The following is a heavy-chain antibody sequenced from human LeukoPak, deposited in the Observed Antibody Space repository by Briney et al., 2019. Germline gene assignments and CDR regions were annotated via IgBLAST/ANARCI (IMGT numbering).Heavy chain of an antibody. Sequence: ASGKVSCKASGYTFTSYDINWVRQATGQGLEWMGWMNPNSGNTGYEQKFQGRVTITRNTSISTAYMELSSLRSEDTAVYYCARVGADYYYYYMDVWGKGTTVTVSS. CDR3: ARVGADYYYYYMDV. D-gene: IGHD1-26*01. CDR1: GYTFTSYD. J-gene: IGHJ6*03. CDR2: MNPNSGNT. V-gene: IGHV1-8*03.